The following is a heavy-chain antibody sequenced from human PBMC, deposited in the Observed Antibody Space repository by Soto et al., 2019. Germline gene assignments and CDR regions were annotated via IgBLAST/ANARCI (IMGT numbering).Heavy chain of an antibody. D-gene: IGHD2-15*01. V-gene: IGHV3-23*01. CDR1: GFTFYSYS. Sequence: SLRLSCAASGFTFYSYSMSWVRQAPGKGLEWVSAISGSGGSTYYADSVKGRFTISRDNSKNTLYLQMNSLRAEDAAVYYCAKERSGRYFDYWGQGTLVTVSS. CDR2: ISGSGGST. J-gene: IGHJ4*02. CDR3: AKERSGRYFDY.